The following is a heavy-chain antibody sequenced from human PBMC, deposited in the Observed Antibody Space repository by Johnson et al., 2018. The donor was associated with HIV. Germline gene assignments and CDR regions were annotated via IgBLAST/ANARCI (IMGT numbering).Heavy chain of an antibody. CDR2: IYSGGST. J-gene: IGHJ3*02. CDR3: ATPQEGYSAFDI. Sequence: VQLVESGGGLIQPGGSLRLSCAASGFTVSSHYMSWVRQAPGKGLEWVSVIYSGGSTYYADSVKGRFTISRDNSKNTLYVQMNSLRAEDTAVYYCATPQEGYSAFDIWGQGTMVTVSS. D-gene: IGHD2-15*01. CDR1: GFTVSSHY. V-gene: IGHV3-66*03.